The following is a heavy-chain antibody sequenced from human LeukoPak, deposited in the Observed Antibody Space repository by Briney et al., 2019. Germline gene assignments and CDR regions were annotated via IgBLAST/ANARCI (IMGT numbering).Heavy chain of an antibody. CDR3: VKGGTDYDFWNDSSYSYYFDF. Sequence: PGGSLRLSCAASGFTVSSSYMSWVRQAPGKGLEWVSVFYSGGKTYYTDSVKGRLTISRDNSKNTLFLQMNSLRAEDTAMYYCVKGGTDYDFWNDSSYSYYFDFWGQGTLVTVSS. D-gene: IGHD3-3*01. CDR2: FYSGGKT. V-gene: IGHV3-53*01. CDR1: GFTVSSSY. J-gene: IGHJ4*02.